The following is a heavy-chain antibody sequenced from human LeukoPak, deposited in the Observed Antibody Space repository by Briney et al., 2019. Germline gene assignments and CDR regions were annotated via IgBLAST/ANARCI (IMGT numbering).Heavy chain of an antibody. CDR2: VSANGATT. J-gene: IGHJ1*01. CDR1: GFSFDRYE. Sequence: GGSLRLSCAASGFSFDRYEMNWVRRAPGRGLEWISYVSANGATTYYAESVRGRFSISRDNAKTSLSLQMNSLRVEDTAVYYCAIGGEGSGTYFGHWGKGTLVTVFS. V-gene: IGHV3-48*03. D-gene: IGHD1-26*01. CDR3: AIGGEGSGTYFGH.